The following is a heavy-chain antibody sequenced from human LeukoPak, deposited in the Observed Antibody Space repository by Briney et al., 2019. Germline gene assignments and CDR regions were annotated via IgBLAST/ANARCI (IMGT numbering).Heavy chain of an antibody. Sequence: PSGTLSLTCAVSGGSISSSNWWSWVRQPPGKGLEWIGEIYHSGSTNYNPSLKSRVTISVDTSKNQFSLKLSSVTAADTAVYYCARGRGRIVGSVAFDIWGQGTMVTVSS. CDR1: GGSISSSNW. CDR2: IYHSGST. V-gene: IGHV4-4*02. D-gene: IGHD3-16*01. CDR3: ARGRGRIVGSVAFDI. J-gene: IGHJ3*02.